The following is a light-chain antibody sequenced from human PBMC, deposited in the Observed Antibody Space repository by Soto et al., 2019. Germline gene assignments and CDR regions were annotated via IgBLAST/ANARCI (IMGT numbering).Light chain of an antibody. CDR2: KVS. CDR1: QSLVFRNGDTF. CDR3: MQGTHWPFT. J-gene: IGKJ2*01. Sequence: DAVMTQSPVSLPVTLGQPAAISCRSSQSLVFRNGDTFLNWFHQRPGQSLRRLIYKVSNRDSGVPDRFSGSGSGTDFTLRISRVEAEDVGIYYCMQGTHWPFTFGQGTKLEIK. V-gene: IGKV2-30*01.